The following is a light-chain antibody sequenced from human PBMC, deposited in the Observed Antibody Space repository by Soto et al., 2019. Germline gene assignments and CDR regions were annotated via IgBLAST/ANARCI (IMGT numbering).Light chain of an antibody. J-gene: IGKJ5*01. CDR2: DAS. V-gene: IGKV3-11*01. CDR3: QQRRSWIT. CDR1: QSVDSF. Sequence: EIVLTQSPATLSFSPGGRATLSCRANQSVDSFLAWYQQRPGQPPRFLIFDASSRAAGVPARFAGRGSGTDFTLTISSLEPEDFAVYYCQQRRSWITFGQGTRLEIK.